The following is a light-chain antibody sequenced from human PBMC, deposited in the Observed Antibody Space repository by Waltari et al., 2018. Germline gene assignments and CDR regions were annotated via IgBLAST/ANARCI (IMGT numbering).Light chain of an antibody. V-gene: IGLV1-47*01. J-gene: IGLJ2*01. CDR3: AGWDDSLTGVV. Sequence: QSVLTQPPSLSGTPGQRVTISCSGSNTNIGTTYVFWYQQFPGRAPKLLIYLDDHRPSGVPDRFSASKSGSSASLTISGLRPEDEADYHCAGWDDSLTGVVFGGGTKLTV. CDR1: NTNIGTTY. CDR2: LDD.